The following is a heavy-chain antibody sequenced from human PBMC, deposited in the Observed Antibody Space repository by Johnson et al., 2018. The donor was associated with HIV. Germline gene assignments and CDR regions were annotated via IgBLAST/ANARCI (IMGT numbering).Heavy chain of an antibody. D-gene: IGHD6-13*01. CDR2: IYSGGST. CDR1: GFTFSSNY. V-gene: IGHV3-53*01. CDR3: ARSLIAAADAFDI. Sequence: VQLVESGGGLIQPGGSLRLSCAASGFTFSSNYMSWVRQAPGKGLAWVSVIYSGGSTYYADSVKGRFTISRDNSKNTLYLQMNSLRAEDTAVYYCARSLIAAADAFDIWGQGTMVTVSS. J-gene: IGHJ3*02.